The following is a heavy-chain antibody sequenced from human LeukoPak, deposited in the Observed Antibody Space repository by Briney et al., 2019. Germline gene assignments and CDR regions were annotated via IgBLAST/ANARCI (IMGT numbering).Heavy chain of an antibody. CDR2: VSDDGSNK. CDR3: AKPRLRGGYLFDY. Sequence: QPGRSLRLSCATSGFTFGDYAMSWVRQAPGKGLEWMAVVSDDGSNKYYEDSVRGRFTISRDNSKNTLYLQMSSLRDEDTAVYYCAKPRLRGGYLFDYWGQGTLVTVSS. J-gene: IGHJ4*02. CDR1: GFTFGDYA. D-gene: IGHD5-12*01. V-gene: IGHV3-30*18.